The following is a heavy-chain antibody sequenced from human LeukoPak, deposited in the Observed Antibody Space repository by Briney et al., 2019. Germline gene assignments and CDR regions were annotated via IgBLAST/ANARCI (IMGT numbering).Heavy chain of an antibody. J-gene: IGHJ3*02. CDR2: ISGSGGST. CDR1: GFTFSSYA. Sequence: GALRLSCAASGFTFSSYAMSWVRQAPGKGLEWVSAISGSGGSTYYADSVKGRFTISRDNSKNTLYLQMNSLRAEDTAVYYCAKDLIPYSSGWHSAFDIWGQGTMVTVSS. D-gene: IGHD6-19*01. CDR3: AKDLIPYSSGWHSAFDI. V-gene: IGHV3-23*01.